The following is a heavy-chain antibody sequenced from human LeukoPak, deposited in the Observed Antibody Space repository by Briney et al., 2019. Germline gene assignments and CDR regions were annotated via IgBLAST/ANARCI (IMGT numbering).Heavy chain of an antibody. J-gene: IGHJ4*02. Sequence: PGGSLRLSCAASGFTVSSNYMSWVRQAPGKGLEWVSAISGSGGSTYYADSVKGRFTISRDNSKNTLYLQMNSLRAEDTAVYYCAKTVDSSGYYRSYFDYWGQGTQVTVSS. CDR2: ISGSGGST. D-gene: IGHD3-22*01. V-gene: IGHV3-23*01. CDR3: AKTVDSSGYYRSYFDY. CDR1: GFTVSSNY.